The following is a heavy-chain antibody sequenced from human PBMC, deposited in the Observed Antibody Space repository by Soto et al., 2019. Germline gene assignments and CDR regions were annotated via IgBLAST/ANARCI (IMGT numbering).Heavy chain of an antibody. CDR3: ARAHNDYIWGSYRPDDAFDI. Sequence: ASVKVSCKASGYTFTGYYMHWVGQAPGQGLEWMGWINPNSGGTNYAQKFQGWVTMTRDTSISTAYMELSRLRSDDTAVYYCARAHNDYIWGSYRPDDAFDIWGQGTMVTVSS. CDR2: INPNSGGT. J-gene: IGHJ3*02. V-gene: IGHV1-2*04. CDR1: GYTFTGYY. D-gene: IGHD3-16*02.